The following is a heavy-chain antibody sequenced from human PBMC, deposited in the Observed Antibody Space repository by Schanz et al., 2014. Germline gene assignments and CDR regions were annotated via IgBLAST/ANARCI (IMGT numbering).Heavy chain of an antibody. Sequence: EVQLLESGGGLVQPGGSLRLSCAASGFTFSSYAMSWVRQAPGKGLEWVSALSEGGGGTHYADSVKGRFTISRDNFKGALYLQMNSLRAEDTGLYFCARGGSGSHYRLDYWGQGTLVTVSS. D-gene: IGHD1-26*01. J-gene: IGHJ4*02. CDR1: GFTFSSYA. V-gene: IGHV3-23*01. CDR2: LSEGGGGT. CDR3: ARGGSGSHYRLDY.